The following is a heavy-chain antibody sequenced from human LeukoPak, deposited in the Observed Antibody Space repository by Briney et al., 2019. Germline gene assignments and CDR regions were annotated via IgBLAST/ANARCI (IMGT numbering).Heavy chain of an antibody. D-gene: IGHD4-17*01. Sequence: GGCLRLSCAASGFTVSNYYMNWVRQAPGKGLEWVSVIYSGGSTYYADSVKGRFTISRDNSKNTLYLQMNSLRAEDTAVYYCARTRPYGEYDYWGQGTLVTVSS. CDR3: ARTRPYGEYDY. V-gene: IGHV3-53*01. CDR1: GFTVSNYY. J-gene: IGHJ4*02. CDR2: IYSGGST.